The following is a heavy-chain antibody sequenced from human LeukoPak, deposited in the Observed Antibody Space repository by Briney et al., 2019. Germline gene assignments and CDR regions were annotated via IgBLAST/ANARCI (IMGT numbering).Heavy chain of an antibody. CDR3: ARPKNYDSSGYYNY. Sequence: GGSLRLSCEASGFTFSSYSMNWVRQAPGKGLEWVSSITSSSTYIYYADSVKGRFTISRDNAKNSLYLQMNSLRAEDTAVYYCARPKNYDSSGYYNYWGQGTLVTVSS. D-gene: IGHD3-22*01. V-gene: IGHV3-21*01. CDR2: ITSSSTYI. CDR1: GFTFSSYS. J-gene: IGHJ4*02.